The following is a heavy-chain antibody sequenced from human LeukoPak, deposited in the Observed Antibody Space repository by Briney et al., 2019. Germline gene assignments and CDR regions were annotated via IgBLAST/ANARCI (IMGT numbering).Heavy chain of an antibody. Sequence: GGSLRLSCAASGFTFSSYSMNWVRQAPGKGLEWVSAISGSGGSTYYADSVKGRFTISRDNSKNTLYLQMNSLRAEDTAVYYCAKDPLTMTTSHDAFDIWGQGTMVTVSS. V-gene: IGHV3-23*01. CDR1: GFTFSSYS. CDR2: ISGSGGST. D-gene: IGHD3-22*01. J-gene: IGHJ3*02. CDR3: AKDPLTMTTSHDAFDI.